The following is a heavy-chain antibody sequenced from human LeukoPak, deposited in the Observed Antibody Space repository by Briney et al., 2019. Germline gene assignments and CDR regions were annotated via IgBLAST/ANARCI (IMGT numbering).Heavy chain of an antibody. D-gene: IGHD3-10*01. J-gene: IGHJ6*03. CDR2: ISSSGSTI. Sequence: GGSLRLSCAASGFTFSSYEMNWVRQAPGKGLEWVSYISSSGSTIYYADSVKGRFTISRDNAKNSLYLQMNSLRAEDTAVYYCARDPGATVYYYMDVWGKGTTVTVSS. CDR1: GFTFSSYE. CDR3: ARDPGATVYYYMDV. V-gene: IGHV3-48*03.